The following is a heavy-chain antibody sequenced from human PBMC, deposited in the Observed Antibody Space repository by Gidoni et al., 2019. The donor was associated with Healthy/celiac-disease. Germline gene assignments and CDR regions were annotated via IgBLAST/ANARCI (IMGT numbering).Heavy chain of an antibody. Sequence: QVQLQESGPGLVKPSETLSLTCTVSRGSISSYYWSWIRQPPGKGLEWIGYIYYSGSTNYNPSLKSRVTISVDTSKNQFSLKLSSVTAADTAVYYCARGVESYYYYGMDVWGQGTTVTVSS. CDR2: IYYSGST. V-gene: IGHV4-59*01. J-gene: IGHJ6*02. CDR1: RGSISSYY. CDR3: ARGVESYYYYGMDV.